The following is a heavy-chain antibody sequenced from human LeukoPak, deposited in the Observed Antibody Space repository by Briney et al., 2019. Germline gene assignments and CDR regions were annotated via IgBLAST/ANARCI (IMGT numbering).Heavy chain of an antibody. CDR3: ARGGHRQKEL. V-gene: IGHV3-7*01. Sequence: GESLRLSCAASGFTFSNYWMTWVRQSPGKGLEWVAIINQDGSGKYYVDSVKGRFTISRDNAKNSLYLQMSSLRAEDTAVYYCARGGHRQKELCGQGTLVTVSS. CDR1: GFTFSNYW. CDR2: INQDGSGK. J-gene: IGHJ4*02. D-gene: IGHD1-26*01.